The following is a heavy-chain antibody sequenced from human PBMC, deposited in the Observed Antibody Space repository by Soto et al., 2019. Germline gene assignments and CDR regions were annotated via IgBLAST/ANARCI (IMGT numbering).Heavy chain of an antibody. V-gene: IGHV3-53*01. D-gene: IGHD3-16*01. CDR1: GFSISDKF. CDR3: ARDSGYSSAYWEHYFDY. CDR2: ISSGGDP. J-gene: IGHJ4*02. Sequence: GGSLRLSCATSGFSISDKFMSWVRQAPGKGLEWISVISSGGDPSYADSVKGRFTISRDITKNTLFLQMTSLRADDTAVYFCARDSGYSSAYWEHYFDYWGQGTLVTVSS.